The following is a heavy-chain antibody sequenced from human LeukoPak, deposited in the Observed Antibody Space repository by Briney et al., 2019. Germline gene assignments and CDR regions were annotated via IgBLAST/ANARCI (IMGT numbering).Heavy chain of an antibody. J-gene: IGHJ4*02. V-gene: IGHV3-30*02. Sequence: PGGSLSLTCAASGFSFSSYAMHWLRQAPGKGLEWVAFIRYDGSNKFNADSVQGRFTISRDNSKNTLYLQMNSLRAEDTAVYYCAKDFTRHSRSSGCAYDSWGQGTLVTVSS. CDR2: IRYDGSNK. D-gene: IGHD2-2*01. CDR1: GFSFSSYA. CDR3: AKDFTRHSRSSGCAYDS.